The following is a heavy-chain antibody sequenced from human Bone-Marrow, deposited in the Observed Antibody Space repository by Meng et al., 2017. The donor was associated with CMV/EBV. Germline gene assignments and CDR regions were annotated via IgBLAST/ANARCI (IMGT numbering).Heavy chain of an antibody. J-gene: IGHJ4*02. D-gene: IGHD6-19*01. CDR3: AKDRTYVAGIFDY. CDR1: GFTFSSYA. Sequence: CADAGFTFSSYALTWVRQAPGKGLEWVSGISTSGGATYYADSVKGRFTISRDNSKDMLYLQMHSLRAEDTAFYYCAKDRTYVAGIFDYWGQGTLVTVSS. V-gene: IGHV3-23*01. CDR2: ISTSGGAT.